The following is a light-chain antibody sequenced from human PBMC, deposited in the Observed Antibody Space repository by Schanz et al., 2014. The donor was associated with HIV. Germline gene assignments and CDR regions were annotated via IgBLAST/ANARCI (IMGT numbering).Light chain of an antibody. Sequence: QSVLTQPPSASGPPGQRVTISCSGSSSNIGSNTVNWYQQLPGTAPKLLIYMNSQRPSGDPDRFSGSKSGTSATLVISGLQADDEADYYCQSWDSSLSGVVFGGGTKLTVL. J-gene: IGLJ2*01. CDR2: MNS. CDR3: QSWDSSLSGVV. V-gene: IGLV1-44*01. CDR1: SSNIGSNT.